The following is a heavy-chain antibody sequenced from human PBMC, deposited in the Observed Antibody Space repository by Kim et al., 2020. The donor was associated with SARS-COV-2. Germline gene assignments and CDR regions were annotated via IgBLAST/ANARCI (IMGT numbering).Heavy chain of an antibody. CDR3: ARAVNSDY. D-gene: IGHD2-21*01. V-gene: IGHV3-7*01. CDR2: IKPDGSDK. CDR1: GFTFETYW. Sequence: GGSLRLSCTASGFTFETYWMSWVRQAPGKGLEWVASIKPDGSDKFYVDSAKGRFTISRDNARNSLFLQMNSLRPEDTAVYFCARAVNSDYWGQGTLVT. J-gene: IGHJ4*02.